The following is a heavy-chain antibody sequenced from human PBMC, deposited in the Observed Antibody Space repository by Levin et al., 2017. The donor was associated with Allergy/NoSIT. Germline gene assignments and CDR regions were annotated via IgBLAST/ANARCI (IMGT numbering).Heavy chain of an antibody. V-gene: IGHV3-23*01. CDR3: AKERSVVVVAATNY. J-gene: IGHJ4*02. Sequence: GGSLRLSCAASGFTFSSYAMSWVRQAPGKGLEWVSAISGSGDSTYYADSVKGRFTISRDNSKNTLYLQMNSLRAEDTAVYDCAKERSVVVVAATNYWGQGTLVTVSS. CDR1: GFTFSSYA. D-gene: IGHD2-15*01. CDR2: ISGSGDST.